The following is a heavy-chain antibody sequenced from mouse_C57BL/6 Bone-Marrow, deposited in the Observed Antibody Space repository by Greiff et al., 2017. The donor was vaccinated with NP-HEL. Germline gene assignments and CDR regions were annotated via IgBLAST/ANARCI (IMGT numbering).Heavy chain of an antibody. Sequence: EVQLVESGGGLVKPGGSRKLSCAASGFIFSDYGMHWVRRAPEKGLEWVAYISSGSSTIYYADTVKGRFTISRDNAKNTLFLQMTSLRSEDTAMYYCALYSNYNYWGQGTTLTVSS. J-gene: IGHJ2*01. CDR2: ISSGSSTI. CDR3: ALYSNYNY. D-gene: IGHD2-5*01. V-gene: IGHV5-17*01. CDR1: GFIFSDYG.